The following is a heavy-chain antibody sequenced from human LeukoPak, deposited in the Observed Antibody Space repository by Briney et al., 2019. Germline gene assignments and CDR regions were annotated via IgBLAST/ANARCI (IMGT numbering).Heavy chain of an antibody. Sequence: ASVKVSCKASGYTFTSYYMHWVRQAPGQGLEWMGIINPSGGSTGYAQKFQGRVTMTRDTSTSTVYMELSSLRSEDTAVYYCARGATPIVLGIAVAGTDDAFDIWGQGTMVTVSS. J-gene: IGHJ3*02. CDR3: ARGATPIVLGIAVAGTDDAFDI. CDR2: INPSGGST. D-gene: IGHD6-19*01. CDR1: GYTFTSYY. V-gene: IGHV1-46*01.